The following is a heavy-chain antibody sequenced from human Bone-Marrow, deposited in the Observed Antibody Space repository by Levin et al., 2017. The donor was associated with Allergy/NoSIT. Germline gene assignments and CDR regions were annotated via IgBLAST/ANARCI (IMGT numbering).Heavy chain of an antibody. J-gene: IGHJ4*02. V-gene: IGHV4-30-4*01. CDR3: ARTLTAANSPGVTWDY. D-gene: IGHD6-13*01. CDR1: GGSIRSGDFF. CDR2: IYYSGST. Sequence: SETLSLTCTVSGGSIRSGDFFWSWIRQPPGKGLEWIGYIYYSGSTYYNPSLQSRVTMSVDTSENQFSLKLSSVTAADTAVYYCARTLTAANSPGVTWDYWGPGTLVTVSS.